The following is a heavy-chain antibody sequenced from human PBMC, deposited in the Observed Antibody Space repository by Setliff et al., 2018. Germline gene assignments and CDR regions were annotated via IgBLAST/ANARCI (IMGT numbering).Heavy chain of an antibody. V-gene: IGHV1-18*01. J-gene: IGHJ4*02. CDR2: ISANNGHT. CDR1: GYIFSTYG. CDR3: ARRPRAVYGSGRRNWFLDY. Sequence: ASVKVSCKASGYIFSTYGITWVRQAPGQGLEWMGWISANNGHTKYVQKFQGRVTMTTDTSTATAYMELRGLRSDDTAVYYCARRPRAVYGSGRRNWFLDYWGQGTLVTVSS. D-gene: IGHD3-10*01.